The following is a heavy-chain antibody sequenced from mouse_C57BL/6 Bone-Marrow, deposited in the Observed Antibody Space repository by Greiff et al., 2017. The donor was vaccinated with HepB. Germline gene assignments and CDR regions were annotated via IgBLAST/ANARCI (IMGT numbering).Heavy chain of an antibody. CDR1: GFNIKDYY. CDR2: IDPEDGET. Sequence: EVQLQQSGAELVKPGASVKLSCTASGFNIKDYYMHWVKQRTEQGLEWIGRIDPEDGETKYAPKFQGKATITADTSSNTAYLQISSLTSEDTAVYYCARTPITTVVSDAMDYWGQGTSVTVSS. V-gene: IGHV14-2*01. J-gene: IGHJ4*01. D-gene: IGHD1-1*01. CDR3: ARTPITTVVSDAMDY.